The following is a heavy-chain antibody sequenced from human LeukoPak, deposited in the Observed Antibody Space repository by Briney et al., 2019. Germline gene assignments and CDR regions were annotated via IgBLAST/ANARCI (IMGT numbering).Heavy chain of an antibody. V-gene: IGHV4-59*01. D-gene: IGHD3-10*01. Sequence: PSETLSLTCTVSGGSISSYYWTWIRQPPGKGLEWIGYIFYTGSTKYNPSLKSRVTISVDTSKNQFSLKLSSVTAADTAVYYCARSYYGSGSYLFDYWGQGILVTVSS. CDR2: IFYTGST. J-gene: IGHJ4*02. CDR1: GGSISSYY. CDR3: ARSYYGSGSYLFDY.